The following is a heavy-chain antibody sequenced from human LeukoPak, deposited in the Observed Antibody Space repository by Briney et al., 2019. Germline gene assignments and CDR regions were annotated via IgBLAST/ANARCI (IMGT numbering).Heavy chain of an antibody. CDR1: GFTFSSYG. CDR3: AKDRGSGSYYGSDY. CDR2: ISYDGSNK. V-gene: IGHV3-30*18. D-gene: IGHD3-10*01. J-gene: IGHJ4*02. Sequence: GRSLRLPCAASGFTFSSYGMHWVRQAPGKGLEWVAVISYDGSNKYYADSVKGRFTISRDNSKNTLYLQMNSLRAEDTAVYYCAKDRGSGSYYGSDYWGQGTLVTVSS.